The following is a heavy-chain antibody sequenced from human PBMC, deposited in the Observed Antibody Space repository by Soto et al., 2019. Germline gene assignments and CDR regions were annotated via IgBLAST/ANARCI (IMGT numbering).Heavy chain of an antibody. J-gene: IGHJ4*02. D-gene: IGHD3-3*01. CDR2: ISGSGGSGDGT. Sequence: EVQMLESGGGLVQPGGSVRLSCATSGFTFSSYAMSWIRQAPGKGLEWVSGISGSGGSGDGTYYADSVKGRFTISRDNPKNTLYLQMSSLRVEDTAIYYCASPLGDFLSGSYPGGTFFDCWGQGTLVTVSS. V-gene: IGHV3-23*01. CDR3: ASPLGDFLSGSYPGGTFFDC. CDR1: GFTFSSYA.